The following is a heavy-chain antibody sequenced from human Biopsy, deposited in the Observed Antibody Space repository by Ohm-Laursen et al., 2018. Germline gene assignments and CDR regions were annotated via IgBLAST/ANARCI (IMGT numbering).Heavy chain of an antibody. V-gene: IGHV4-59*11. CDR3: AKGITVYGVVLPYYFDD. D-gene: IGHD3-3*01. J-gene: IGHJ4*02. Sequence: SETLSLTCTVSGASLSGHYWSWIRQPPGKGLEWLGYFYGSGNTYYNPSLKSRVTISVDPSKNQFSLKLNAVTAADTAVYYCAKGITVYGVVLPYYFDDWGQGTLVTVSS. CDR2: FYGSGNT. CDR1: GASLSGHY.